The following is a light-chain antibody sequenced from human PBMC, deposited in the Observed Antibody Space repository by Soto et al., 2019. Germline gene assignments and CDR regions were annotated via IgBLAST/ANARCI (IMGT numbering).Light chain of an antibody. CDR1: SSYIGAGYH. V-gene: IGLV1-40*01. Sequence: QSVLTQPPSVSGAPGQRVTISCTGSSSYIGAGYHVHWYQQLPGTAPKLLIYGNSNRPSGVPDRFSGSKSGTSASLAITGLRAEDEADYYWQSYDSSLSGSVFGGGTQLTVL. CDR3: QSYDSSLSGSV. J-gene: IGLJ3*02. CDR2: GNS.